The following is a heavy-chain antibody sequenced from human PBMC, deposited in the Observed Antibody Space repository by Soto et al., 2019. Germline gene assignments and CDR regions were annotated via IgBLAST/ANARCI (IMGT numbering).Heavy chain of an antibody. CDR3: ARADYDILTGYYNIDY. D-gene: IGHD3-9*01. CDR1: GGTFSSYA. J-gene: IGHJ4*02. V-gene: IGHV1-69*13. Sequence: GASVKVSCKASGGTFSSYAISWVRQAPGQGLEWMGGIIPIFGTANYAQKFQGRVTITADESTSTAYMELSSLRSEDTAVYYCARADYDILTGYYNIDYWGQGTLVTVSS. CDR2: IIPIFGTA.